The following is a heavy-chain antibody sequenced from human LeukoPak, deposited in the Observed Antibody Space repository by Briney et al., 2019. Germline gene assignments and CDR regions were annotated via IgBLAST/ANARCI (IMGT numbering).Heavy chain of an antibody. J-gene: IGHJ6*03. Sequence: PGGSLRLSCAASGFTFSSYAMHWVRQAPGKVLEWVSVISGSGGSTYYADSVKGRLTISRDNSKNTLYLQMNSLRAEDTAVYYCASVNDYGDPLPRYMDVWGKGTAVTVSS. V-gene: IGHV3-23*01. CDR3: ASVNDYGDPLPRYMDV. D-gene: IGHD4-17*01. CDR1: GFTFSSYA. CDR2: ISGSGGST.